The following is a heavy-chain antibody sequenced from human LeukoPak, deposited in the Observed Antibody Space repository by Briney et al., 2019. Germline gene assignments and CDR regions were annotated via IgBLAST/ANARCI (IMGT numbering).Heavy chain of an antibody. D-gene: IGHD2-15*01. CDR1: GFTFSSYA. V-gene: IGHV3-7*01. J-gene: IGHJ4*02. CDR2: IKQDGSEK. Sequence: GRSLRLSCAASGFTFSSYAMHWVRQAPGKGLEWVANIKQDGSEKYYVDSVKGRFTISRDNAKNSLYLQMNSLRAEDTAVYYCARVVAARVYYFDYWGQGTLVTVSS. CDR3: ARVVAARVYYFDY.